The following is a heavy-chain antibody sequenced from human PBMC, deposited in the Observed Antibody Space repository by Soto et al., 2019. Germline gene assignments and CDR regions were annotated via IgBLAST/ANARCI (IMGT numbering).Heavy chain of an antibody. Sequence: GGSLRLSCAASGFTFSSYGMHWVRQAPGKGLEWVAVISYDGSNKYYADSVKGRFTISRDNSKNTLYLQMNSLRAEDTAVYYCAKDLSSGWYVYYYYYYGMDVWGQGTTVTVSS. V-gene: IGHV3-30*18. CDR2: ISYDGSNK. CDR1: GFTFSSYG. CDR3: AKDLSSGWYVYYYYYYGMDV. D-gene: IGHD6-19*01. J-gene: IGHJ6*02.